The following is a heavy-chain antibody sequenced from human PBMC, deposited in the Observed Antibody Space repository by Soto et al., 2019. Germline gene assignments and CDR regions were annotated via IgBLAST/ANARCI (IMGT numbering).Heavy chain of an antibody. CDR3: ARGGDGYNLPLDY. CDR1: GGTLSSYA. D-gene: IGHD5-12*01. Sequence: QVQLVQSGAEVKKPGSSVKVSCKASGGTLSSYAISWVRQAPGQGLEWMGGSIPIFGPANYAQKFQGRVTLTADKSTSTAYMELSSLRSEDTAVYYCARGGDGYNLPLDYWGQGTLVTVSS. V-gene: IGHV1-69*06. CDR2: SIPIFGPA. J-gene: IGHJ4*02.